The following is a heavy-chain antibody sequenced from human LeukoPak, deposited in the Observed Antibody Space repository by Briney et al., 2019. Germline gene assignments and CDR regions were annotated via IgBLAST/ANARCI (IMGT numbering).Heavy chain of an antibody. CDR3: ARTRRYYSYSIDV. V-gene: IGHV4-39*07. J-gene: IGHJ6*03. CDR1: GGSISSRRYY. Sequence: SDTVSLTCTVSGGSISSRRYYLVGIRQPPAKELPWMGRVYYSRSAYYNQSLHSRVTISVDTSKNQFSLKLSAVTDAHTPVYYCARTRRYYSYSIDVGGKGTTVTASS. CDR2: VYYSRSA.